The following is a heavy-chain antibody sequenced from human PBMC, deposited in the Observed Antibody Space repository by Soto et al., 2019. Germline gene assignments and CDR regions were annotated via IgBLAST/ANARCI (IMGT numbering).Heavy chain of an antibody. V-gene: IGHV4-59*01. CDR1: GGSMSRYY. CDR2: IHYTGST. Sequence: SETLSLTCTVSGGSMSRYYWTWIRQPPGKGLEWIGNIHYTGSTNYNPSLKSRVTILLGTSTSQFSLKVSSVTAADTAVYYCARDLTTSSTDGPLDPWGHGTLVTVSS. D-gene: IGHD1-1*01. CDR3: ARDLTTSSTDGPLDP. J-gene: IGHJ5*02.